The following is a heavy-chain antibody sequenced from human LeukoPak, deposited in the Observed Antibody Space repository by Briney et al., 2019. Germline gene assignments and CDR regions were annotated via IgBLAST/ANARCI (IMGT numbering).Heavy chain of an antibody. J-gene: IGHJ4*02. Sequence: GGSLRLSCAASGFTVSSNYMSWVCQAPGKGLEWVSVIYSGGSTYYADSVKGRFTISRDNSKNTLYLQMNSLRAEDTAVYYCARVYDFWSGYYLDYWGQGTLVTVSS. CDR1: GFTVSSNY. CDR2: IYSGGST. V-gene: IGHV3-66*02. D-gene: IGHD3-3*01. CDR3: ARVYDFWSGYYLDY.